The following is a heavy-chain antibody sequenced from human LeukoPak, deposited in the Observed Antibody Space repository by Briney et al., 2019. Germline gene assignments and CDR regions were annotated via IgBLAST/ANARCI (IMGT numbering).Heavy chain of an antibody. V-gene: IGHV4-30-4*01. CDR1: GGSISSGDYY. CDR3: ARARGSYFAS. J-gene: IGHJ4*02. Sequence: PSETLSLTCTVSGGSISSGDYYWSWIRQPAGKGLEWIGYIFYSGTTYYNPSLKSRLTISVDASESQFSLKLSSVTAADTAVYYCARARGSYFASWGQGTLVTVS. CDR2: IFYSGTT. D-gene: IGHD1-26*01.